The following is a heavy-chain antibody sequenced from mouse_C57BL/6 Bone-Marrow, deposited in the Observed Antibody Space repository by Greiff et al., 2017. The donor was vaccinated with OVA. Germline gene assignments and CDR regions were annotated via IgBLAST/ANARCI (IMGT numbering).Heavy chain of an antibody. CDR1: GYTFTSYW. J-gene: IGHJ1*03. D-gene: IGHD1-1*01. CDR3: ASPYYYGSIYWYFDV. V-gene: IGHV1-52*01. Sequence: VQLQQPGAELVRPGSSVKLSCKASGYTFTSYWMHWVKQRPIQGLEWIGNIDPSDSETHYNQKFKDKATLTVDKSSSTAYMQLSSLTSEDSAVYYCASPYYYGSIYWYFDVWGTGTTVTVSS. CDR2: IDPSDSET.